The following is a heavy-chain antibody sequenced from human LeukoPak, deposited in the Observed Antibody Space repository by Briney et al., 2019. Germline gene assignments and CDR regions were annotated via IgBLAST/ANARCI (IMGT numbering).Heavy chain of an antibody. CDR3: ARHRAYSSSSPFDY. J-gene: IGHJ4*02. CDR2: IYYTGST. V-gene: IGHV4-59*08. Sequence: SETLSLTCSVSGGSISMYWSWIRQPPGKGLEWIGYIYYTGSTNYNPYLKSRVTMFVDMSKNQFSLRLSSVTAADTAVYYCARHRAYSSSSPFDYWGQGTLVTVSS. D-gene: IGHD6-6*01. CDR1: GGSISMY.